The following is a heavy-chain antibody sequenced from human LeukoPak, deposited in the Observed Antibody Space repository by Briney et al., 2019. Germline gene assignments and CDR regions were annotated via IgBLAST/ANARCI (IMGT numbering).Heavy chain of an antibody. CDR3: AKDLHGGYSSDY. D-gene: IGHD4-23*01. J-gene: IGHJ4*02. CDR2: IDFEGVDK. Sequence: PGGSLRLSCAASGFTFNNIGMHWVRQAPGKGLEFVSFIDFEGVDKYYADSVKGRFTISKDYSKATLYLQMTSLRPEGTAIYYCAKDLHGGYSSDYWGQGTLVTVSS. V-gene: IGHV3-30*02. CDR1: GFTFNNIG.